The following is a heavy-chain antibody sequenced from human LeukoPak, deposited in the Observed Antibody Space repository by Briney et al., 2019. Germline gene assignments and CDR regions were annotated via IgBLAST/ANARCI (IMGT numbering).Heavy chain of an antibody. Sequence: SSVKVSCKASGYTFTSYDINWVRQATGQGLEWMGWMNPNSGNTGYAQKFQGRVTMTRNTSISTAYMELSSLGSEDTAVYYCARGLPETRIQLWLKGRWFDPWGQGTLVTVSS. CDR2: MNPNSGNT. J-gene: IGHJ5*02. D-gene: IGHD5-18*01. V-gene: IGHV1-8*01. CDR3: ARGLPETRIQLWLKGRWFDP. CDR1: GYTFTSYD.